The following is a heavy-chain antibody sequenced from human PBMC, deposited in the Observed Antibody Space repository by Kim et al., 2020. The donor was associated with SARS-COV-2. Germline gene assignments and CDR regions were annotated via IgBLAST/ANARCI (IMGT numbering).Heavy chain of an antibody. J-gene: IGHJ6*02. V-gene: IGHV1-46*01. CDR3: ARAAGWSAMDV. D-gene: IGHD2-8*01. CDR1: GYTFISRH. CDR2: IHPSGGDT. Sequence: ASVKVSCKASGYTFISRHLHWVRQAPGQGLEWMGIIHPSGGDTSYAQEFQDRLTVTTDTSTSTLYMELSRLRPEDTALHYCARAAGWSAMDVWGQGTTVT.